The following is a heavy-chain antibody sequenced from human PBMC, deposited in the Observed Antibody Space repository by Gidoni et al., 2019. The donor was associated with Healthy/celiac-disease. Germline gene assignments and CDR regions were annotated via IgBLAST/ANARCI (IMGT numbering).Heavy chain of an antibody. J-gene: IGHJ6*03. CDR1: GGSISSYY. Sequence: QVQLQESGPGLVKPSEPLSLTCTVSGGSISSYYWSWIRQPPEKGLEWVGYIYYSGSTNYNPSLKSRVTISVDTSKNQFSLKLSSVTAADTAVYYCARRDYYYYYMDVWGKGTTVTVSS. CDR3: ARRDYYYYYMDV. V-gene: IGHV4-59*01. CDR2: IYYSGST.